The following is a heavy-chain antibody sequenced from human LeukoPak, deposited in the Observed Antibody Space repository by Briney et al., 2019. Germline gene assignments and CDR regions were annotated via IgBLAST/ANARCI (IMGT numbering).Heavy chain of an antibody. CDR3: ARAPVWYSSSSQEGVDP. V-gene: IGHV3-48*02. CDR2: ISSSSSTI. Sequence: GGSLRLSCAASGFTFSSYSMNWVRQAPGKGLEWVSYISSSSSTINYADSVKGRFTISRDNAKNSLYLQMNSLRDEDTAVYYCARAPVWYSSSSQEGVDPWGQGTLVTVSS. J-gene: IGHJ5*02. CDR1: GFTFSSYS. D-gene: IGHD6-13*01.